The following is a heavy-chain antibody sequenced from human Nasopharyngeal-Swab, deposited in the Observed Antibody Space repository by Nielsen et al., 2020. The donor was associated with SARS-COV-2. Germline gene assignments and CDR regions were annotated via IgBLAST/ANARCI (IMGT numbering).Heavy chain of an antibody. J-gene: IGHJ6*03. CDR1: GFTFSNAW. CDR3: TTISLWYMDV. CDR2: IKSKTDGGTT. Sequence: GESLKISCAAPGFTFSNAWMSWVRQAPGKGLEWVGRIKSKTDGGTTDYAAPVKGRFTISRDDSKNTLYLQMNSLKTEDTAVYYCTTISLWYMDVWGKGTTVTVSS. V-gene: IGHV3-15*01. D-gene: IGHD2-21*01.